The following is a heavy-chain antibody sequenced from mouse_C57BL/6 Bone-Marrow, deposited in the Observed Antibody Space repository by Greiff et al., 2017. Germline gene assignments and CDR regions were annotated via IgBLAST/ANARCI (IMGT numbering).Heavy chain of an antibody. Sequence: VQLKESGPGLAKPSQTLSLPCYVTGYSLTSDYWNWLRKFPGNNLEYMGYISYSGSTYYNPSLTSRISITRYTSKNQYYLQLTSVTTEDTATYYCARLMCNYLCYFDVWGTGTTVTFSS. V-gene: IGHV3-8*01. D-gene: IGHD2-1*01. CDR1: GYSLTSDY. CDR2: ISYSGST. J-gene: IGHJ1*03. CDR3: ARLMCNYLCYFDV.